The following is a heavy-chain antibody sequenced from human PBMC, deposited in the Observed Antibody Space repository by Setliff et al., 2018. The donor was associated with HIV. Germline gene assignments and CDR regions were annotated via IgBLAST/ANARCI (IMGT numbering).Heavy chain of an antibody. J-gene: IGHJ4*02. CDR3: ARDWRHGYDLNFDY. Sequence: GGSLRLSCAASGFTFSDYYMSWIRQAPGKGLEWVSYITSSGSTIYYADSVKGRFTISRDNAKSSLYLQMNSLRAEDTAMYYCARDWRHGYDLNFDYWGQGTLVTVSS. CDR2: ITSSGSTI. CDR1: GFTFSDYY. D-gene: IGHD5-12*01. V-gene: IGHV3-11*04.